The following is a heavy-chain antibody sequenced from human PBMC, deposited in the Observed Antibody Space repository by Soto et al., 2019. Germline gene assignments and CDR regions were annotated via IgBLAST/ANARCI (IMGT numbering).Heavy chain of an antibody. CDR2: IRSKANSYAT. Sequence: EVQLVESGGGLVQPGGSLKLSCAASGFTFSGSAMHWVRQASGKGLEWVGRIRSKANSYATAYAASVKGRFTISRDDSKNTAYLQMNSPKTEDTAVYYCTRSGYDPPYFDYWGQGTLVTVSS. V-gene: IGHV3-73*02. CDR3: TRSGYDPPYFDY. J-gene: IGHJ4*02. CDR1: GFTFSGSA. D-gene: IGHD5-12*01.